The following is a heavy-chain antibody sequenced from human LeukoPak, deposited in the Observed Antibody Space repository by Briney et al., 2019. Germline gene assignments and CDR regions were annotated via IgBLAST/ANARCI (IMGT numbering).Heavy chain of an antibody. CDR1: GFTVISNL. Sequence: PAGGSLTLSCAASGFTVISNLMTWVRQSPGRGLEWLSSIYSGGATYYADSVKGRFTISRDNSKNTLFLQMDSLRAEDTAVYYCARCLRYFDWLFSVDSWGQGTLVTVSS. D-gene: IGHD3-9*01. V-gene: IGHV3-53*01. CDR3: ARCLRYFDWLFSVDS. J-gene: IGHJ4*02. CDR2: IYSGGAT.